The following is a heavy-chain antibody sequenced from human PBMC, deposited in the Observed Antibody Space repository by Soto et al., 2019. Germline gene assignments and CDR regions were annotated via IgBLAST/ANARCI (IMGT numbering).Heavy chain of an antibody. V-gene: IGHV1-2*02. Sequence: GASVKVSCNASGYTFTGYYMHWVRQAPGQGLEWMGWINPNSGGTNYAQKFQGRVTMTRDTSISTAYMELSRLRSDDTAVYYCAREYYYDSSGYYCFDPWGQGTLVTVSS. J-gene: IGHJ5*02. D-gene: IGHD3-22*01. CDR2: INPNSGGT. CDR1: GYTFTGYY. CDR3: AREYYYDSSGYYCFDP.